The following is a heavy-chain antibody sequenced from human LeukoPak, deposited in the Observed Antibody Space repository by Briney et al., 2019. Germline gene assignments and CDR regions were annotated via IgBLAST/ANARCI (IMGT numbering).Heavy chain of an antibody. Sequence: GASVKVSCKASGYTFTSYAMHCVRQAPGQRLEWMGWINAGNGNTKYSQKFQGRVTITRDTSASTAYMELSSLRSEDTAVYYCARDRWLRPYYFDYWGQGTLVTVSS. CDR3: ARDRWLRPYYFDY. CDR1: GYTFTSYA. CDR2: INAGNGNT. D-gene: IGHD5-12*01. J-gene: IGHJ4*02. V-gene: IGHV1-3*01.